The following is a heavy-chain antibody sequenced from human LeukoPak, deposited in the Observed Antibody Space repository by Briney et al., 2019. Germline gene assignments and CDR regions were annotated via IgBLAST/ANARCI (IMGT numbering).Heavy chain of an antibody. CDR2: INAGNGNT. CDR3: ARDDGGSRYYYGSGSHLGY. Sequence: GASVKVSCKASGYTFTSYAMHWVRQAPGQRLEWMGWINAGNGNTKYSQKFQGRVTITRDTSAGTAYMELSSLRSEDTAVYYCARDDGGSRYYYGSGSHLGYWGQGTLVTVSS. CDR1: GYTFTSYA. V-gene: IGHV1-3*01. D-gene: IGHD3-10*01. J-gene: IGHJ4*02.